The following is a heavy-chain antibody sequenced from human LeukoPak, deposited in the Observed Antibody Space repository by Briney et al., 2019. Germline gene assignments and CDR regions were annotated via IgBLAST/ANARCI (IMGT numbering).Heavy chain of an antibody. V-gene: IGHV3-53*01. CDR3: ARGEGYL. J-gene: IGHJ5*02. Sequence: PGGSLRLSCAASGFSVSSNYMSWVRQAPGKGMEWVSVIYSGGSTYYADFMKGRVTISRDNSKNTLYLQMNSLRAEDTAVYYCARGEGYLWGQGTLVTVSS. CDR1: GFSVSSNY. CDR2: IYSGGST.